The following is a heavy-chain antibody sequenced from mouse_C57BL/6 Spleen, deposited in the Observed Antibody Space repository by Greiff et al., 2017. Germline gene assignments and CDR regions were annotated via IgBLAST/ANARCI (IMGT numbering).Heavy chain of an antibody. CDR1: GYTFTSYW. D-gene: IGHD1-1*01. CDR2: IYPGNSDT. CDR3: TRDITTVVATNWYFDV. J-gene: IGHJ1*03. Sequence: VQLQQSGTVLARPGASVKMSCKTSGYTFTSYWMHWVKQRPGQGLEWIGAIYPGNSDTSYNQKFKGKAKLTAVTSASTAYMELSSLTNEDSAVYYCTRDITTVVATNWYFDVWGTGTTVTVSS. V-gene: IGHV1-5*01.